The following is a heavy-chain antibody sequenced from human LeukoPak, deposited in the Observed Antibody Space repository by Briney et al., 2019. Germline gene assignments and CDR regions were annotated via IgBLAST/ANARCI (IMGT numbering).Heavy chain of an antibody. CDR1: GYSISSGYY. D-gene: IGHD6-19*01. V-gene: IGHV4-61*02. CDR2: IYTSGST. CDR3: ARADWDSSGWYYFDY. J-gene: IGHJ4*02. Sequence: PSETLSLTCTVSGYSISSGYYWSWIRQPAGKGLEWIGRIYTSGSTNYNPSLKSRVTISVDTSKNQFSLKLSPVTAADTAVYYCARADWDSSGWYYFDYWGQGTLVTVSS.